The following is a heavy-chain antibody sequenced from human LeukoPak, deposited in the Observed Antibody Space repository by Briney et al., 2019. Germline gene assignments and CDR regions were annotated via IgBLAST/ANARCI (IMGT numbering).Heavy chain of an antibody. CDR1: GFTFSSFA. CDR3: AKDLPDYGDYIEGY. Sequence: GRSLRLSCAASGFTFSSFAMSWVRQAPGKGLEWVSTISGSGGSTNYADSVKGRFTFSRDNSKNTLYLQMNSLRAEDTAVYYCAKDLPDYGDYIEGYWGQGTLVTVSS. CDR2: ISGSGGST. V-gene: IGHV3-23*01. J-gene: IGHJ4*02. D-gene: IGHD4-17*01.